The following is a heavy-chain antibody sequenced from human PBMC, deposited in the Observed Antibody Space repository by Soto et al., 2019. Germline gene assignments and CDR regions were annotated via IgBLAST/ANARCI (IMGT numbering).Heavy chain of an antibody. V-gene: IGHV2-26*01. Sequence: SGPPLVNPTDTLTLTCTVSGFSLSNSRMGVSWIRQPPGKALEWLAHIFSNDEKSYSTSLKSRLTISKDTSKSQVVLTMTNMDPVDTATYYCATEMATKEFDYWGQGTLVTVSS. CDR1: GFSLSNSRMG. CDR3: ATEMATKEFDY. CDR2: IFSNDEK. J-gene: IGHJ4*02. D-gene: IGHD5-12*01.